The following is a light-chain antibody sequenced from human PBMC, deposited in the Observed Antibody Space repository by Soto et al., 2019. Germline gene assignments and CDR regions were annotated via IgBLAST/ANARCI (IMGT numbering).Light chain of an antibody. J-gene: IGKJ4*01. V-gene: IGKV4-1*01. CDR2: WAS. CDR1: QSVLHSSNNKDF. Sequence: DIVMTQSPDSLAVSLGERATINCKSSQSVLHSSNNKDFLAWYQQKPGQPPKLLIFWASMRESGVPDRFSGSGSGKDFTLTISSLQAEDVTVYYCQQYYSVPLTFGGGTKVEIK. CDR3: QQYYSVPLT.